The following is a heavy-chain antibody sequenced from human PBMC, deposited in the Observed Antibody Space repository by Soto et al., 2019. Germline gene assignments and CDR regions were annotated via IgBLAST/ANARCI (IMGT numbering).Heavy chain of an antibody. Sequence: SEILSLTCRLSGGSFSPNYWGWFRQSPGKGLEWVGYIYYGGTTSYNPSLKSRVTISLETSKSHFSLRLSSVTAADTAVYYCASAYDILTGYYKVSNWFDPWGQGTLVTVSS. CDR3: ASAYDILTGYYKVSNWFDP. CDR2: IYYGGTT. J-gene: IGHJ5*02. D-gene: IGHD3-9*01. V-gene: IGHV4-59*08. CDR1: GGSFSPNY.